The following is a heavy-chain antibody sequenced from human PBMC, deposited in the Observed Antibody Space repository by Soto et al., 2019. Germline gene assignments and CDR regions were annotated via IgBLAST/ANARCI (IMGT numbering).Heavy chain of an antibody. J-gene: IGHJ4*02. CDR1: GFTFSSYA. Sequence: GSLRLSCAASGFTFSSYAMSWVRQAPGKGLEWVSAISGSGGSTYYADSVKGRFTISRDNSKNTLYLQMNSLRAEDTAVYYCAKDWAEDIVVVPAAFDYWGQGTLVTVSS. CDR3: AKDWAEDIVVVPAAFDY. D-gene: IGHD2-2*01. CDR2: ISGSGGST. V-gene: IGHV3-23*01.